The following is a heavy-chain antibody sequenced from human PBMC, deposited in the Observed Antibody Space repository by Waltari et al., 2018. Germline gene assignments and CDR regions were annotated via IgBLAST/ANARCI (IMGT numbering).Heavy chain of an antibody. V-gene: IGHV1-69*08. CDR2: SIPIFGTA. CDR1: GGTFSSYA. D-gene: IGHD3-10*01. CDR3: ARDISARGYYYYGMDV. Sequence: QVQLVQSGAEVKKPGSSVKVSCKASGGTFSSYAISWVRQAPGQGLEWMGRSIPIFGTANYAQKFQGRVTITADKSTSTAYMELSSLRSEDTAVYYCARDISARGYYYYGMDVWGQGTTVTVSS. J-gene: IGHJ6*02.